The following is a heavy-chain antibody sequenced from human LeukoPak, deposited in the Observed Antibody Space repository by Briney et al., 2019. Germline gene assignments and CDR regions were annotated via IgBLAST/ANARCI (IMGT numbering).Heavy chain of an antibody. CDR2: INSNSAGT. Sequence: ASVKVSCKASGYTFTGYYMHWVRQAPGQGLEWMGWINSNSAGTNYAQNFQGRVTMTRDTSISTAYMELSRLRSDDTAVYYCARAIAVNYGMDVWGQGTTVIVSS. J-gene: IGHJ6*02. CDR1: GYTFTGYY. CDR3: ARAIAVNYGMDV. D-gene: IGHD6-19*01. V-gene: IGHV1-2*02.